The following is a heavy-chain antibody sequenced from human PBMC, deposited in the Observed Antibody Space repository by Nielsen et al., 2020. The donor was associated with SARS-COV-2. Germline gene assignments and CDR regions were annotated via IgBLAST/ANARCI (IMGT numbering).Heavy chain of an antibody. CDR3: ASRQDGYNYDTH. CDR2: INQDGSTT. V-gene: IGHV3-74*01. D-gene: IGHD5-24*01. CDR1: GFSFSTYW. Sequence: GESLKISCAASGFSFSTYWMHWVRQAPGKGLGWVSRINQDGSTTNYGDSVQGRFTISRDNAMNTLYLQLNGLRAEETGVYYCASRQDGYNYDTHWGQGTRVTVSS. J-gene: IGHJ4*02.